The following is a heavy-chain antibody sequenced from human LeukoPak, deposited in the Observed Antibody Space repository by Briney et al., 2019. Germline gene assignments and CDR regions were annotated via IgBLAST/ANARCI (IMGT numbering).Heavy chain of an antibody. CDR2: INPNSGDT. V-gene: IGHV1-2*02. CDR1: GYTFTGYY. CDR3: ARDLANANFDC. J-gene: IGHJ4*02. Sequence: ASVKVSCTASGYTFTGYYMNWVRQAPGQGLEWMGWINPNSGDTHYLQKFQGRVTVTRDTSISTAYMELSRLRSDDTAVYYCARDLANANFDCWGQGTLVTVSS.